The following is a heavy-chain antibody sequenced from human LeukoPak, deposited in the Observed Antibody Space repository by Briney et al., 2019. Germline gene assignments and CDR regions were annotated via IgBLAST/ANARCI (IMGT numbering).Heavy chain of an antibody. Sequence: GGSLRLSCAASGITVSSSYMSWVRQAPGKGLEWVSVIYSGYITHYADSVKGRFTISRDNSKNTLYLQMNSLRAEDTAVYYCARDLGWYAYWGQGTLVTVSS. CDR1: GITVSSSY. J-gene: IGHJ4*02. V-gene: IGHV3-66*01. CDR2: IYSGYIT. CDR3: ARDLGWYAY. D-gene: IGHD6-19*01.